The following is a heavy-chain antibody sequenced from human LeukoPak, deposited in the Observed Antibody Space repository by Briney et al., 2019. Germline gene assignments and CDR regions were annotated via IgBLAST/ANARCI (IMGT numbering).Heavy chain of an antibody. D-gene: IGHD2-15*01. CDR2: IIPIFGTA. CDR1: GGTFSSYA. CDR3: ARRPDIDAFDI. Sequence: GCSVTVSCKASGGTFSSYAISWVRQAPGQGLEWMGGIIPIFGTANYAQKFQGRVTITADKSTSTAYMELTSLRSEDTAVYYCARRPDIDAFDIWGQGTMVTVSS. J-gene: IGHJ3*02. V-gene: IGHV1-69*06.